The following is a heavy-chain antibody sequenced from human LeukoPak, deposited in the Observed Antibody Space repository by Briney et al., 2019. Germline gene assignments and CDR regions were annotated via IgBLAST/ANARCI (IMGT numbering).Heavy chain of an antibody. V-gene: IGHV4-39*07. J-gene: IGHJ4*02. CDR1: GGSISSSSYY. D-gene: IGHD1-26*01. Sequence: PSETLSLTCTVSGGSISSSSYYWGWIRQPPGKGLEWIGSIYYSGSTYYNPSLKSRVTISVDTSKNQFSLKLSSVTAADTAVYYCATYGWYSGSLSARDYWGQGTLVTVSS. CDR3: ATYGWYSGSLSARDY. CDR2: IYYSGST.